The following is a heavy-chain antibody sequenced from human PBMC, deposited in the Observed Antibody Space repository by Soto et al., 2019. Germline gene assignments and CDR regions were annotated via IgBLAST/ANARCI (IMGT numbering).Heavy chain of an antibody. D-gene: IGHD6-13*01. CDR1: GYSFTRYW. Sequence: GEALKISCKGSGYSFTRYWISWVRQMPGKGLEWMGRIDPSDSYTNYSPSFQGHVTISADKSISTAYLQWSSLKASDTAMYYCARQQDFYYYYYGMDVWGQGTTVTVSS. CDR2: IDPSDSYT. J-gene: IGHJ6*02. CDR3: ARQQDFYYYYYGMDV. V-gene: IGHV5-10-1*01.